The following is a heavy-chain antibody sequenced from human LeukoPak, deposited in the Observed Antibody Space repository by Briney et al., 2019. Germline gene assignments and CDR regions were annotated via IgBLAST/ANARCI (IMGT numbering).Heavy chain of an antibody. Sequence: NPSGTLSLTCSVSGYSIDSDTYYWAWIRQPPRKGLEWIASISYSGNTYYNPSLQSRVTISVDTSKIHFPLRLTSVTAADTAVYYCARLTSGAFYFDYWGQGVLVTVSS. D-gene: IGHD3-10*01. CDR1: GYSIDSDTYY. CDR2: ISYSGNT. V-gene: IGHV4-39*02. J-gene: IGHJ4*02. CDR3: ARLTSGAFYFDY.